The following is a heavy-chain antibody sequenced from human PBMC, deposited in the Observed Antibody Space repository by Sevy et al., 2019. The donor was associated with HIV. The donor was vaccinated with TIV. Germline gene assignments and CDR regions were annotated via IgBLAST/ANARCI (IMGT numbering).Heavy chain of an antibody. J-gene: IGHJ6*02. CDR3: TRLRGTISAYYYFGMDV. CDR1: GFTFGDYA. Sequence: GGSLRLSCTASGFTFGDYAMSWIRQTPGRGLEWVGFIRSKTYGGTTEYAASGKDRFTISRDDSKSIAYLQMNSLKTEDTALYYCTRLRGTISAYYYFGMDVWGQGTTVTVSS. V-gene: IGHV3-49*03. D-gene: IGHD3-10*01. CDR2: IRSKTYGGTT.